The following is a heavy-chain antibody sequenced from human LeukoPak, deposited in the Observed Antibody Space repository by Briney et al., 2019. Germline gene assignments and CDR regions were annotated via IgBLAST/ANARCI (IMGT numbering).Heavy chain of an antibody. V-gene: IGHV3-30*04. J-gene: IGHJ4*02. D-gene: IGHD6-13*01. CDR2: VSYDGNNK. Sequence: QPGRSLRLSCAASGFTFSNYAMHWVRQAPGKGLEWVAVVSYDGNNKYYADSVKGRFTISRDNSKNTLYLQMNSLRAEDTAVYYCARDKFYSSSYFDYWGQGTLVTVSS. CDR3: ARDKFYSSSYFDY. CDR1: GFTFSNYA.